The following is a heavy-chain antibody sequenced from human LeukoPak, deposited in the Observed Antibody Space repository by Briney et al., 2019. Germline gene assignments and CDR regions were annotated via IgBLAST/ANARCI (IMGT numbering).Heavy chain of an antibody. CDR1: GGSLSSSSYY. D-gene: IGHD3-22*01. V-gene: IGHV4-39*01. Sequence: SETLSLTCTVSGGSLSSSSYYWGWIRQPPGKGLEWIGSIYYSGSTYYNPSLKSRVTISVDTSKNQFSLKLSSVTAADTAVYYCARRGGYHDYWGQGTLVTVSS. CDR2: IYYSGST. CDR3: ARRGGYHDY. J-gene: IGHJ4*02.